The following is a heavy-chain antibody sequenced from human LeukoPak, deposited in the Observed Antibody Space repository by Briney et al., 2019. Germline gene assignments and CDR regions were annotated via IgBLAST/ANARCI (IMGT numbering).Heavy chain of an antibody. J-gene: IGHJ4*02. D-gene: IGHD3-10*01. CDR1: GFTFSSYA. CDR3: AKDLRVITMVREGFYFDY. V-gene: IGHV3-23*01. Sequence: GGSLRLSCAASGFTFSSYAMSWVRQAPGKGLEWVSAISGSGGSTYYADSVKGRFTISRDNSKNTLYLQMNSLRAEDTAAYYCAKDLRVITMVREGFYFDYWGQGTLVTVSS. CDR2: ISGSGGST.